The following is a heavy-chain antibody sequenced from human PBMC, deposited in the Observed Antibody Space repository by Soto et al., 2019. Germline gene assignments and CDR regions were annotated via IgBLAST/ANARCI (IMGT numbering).Heavy chain of an antibody. CDR3: ARDTVLTGMFDL. CDR1: GGSIGSYH. J-gene: IGHJ5*02. CDR2: VYYTGTT. D-gene: IGHD4-17*01. Sequence: SETLSLTCTVSGGSIGSYHWSWVRQPPGKGLEWIASVYYTGTTNYNPSLGSRVTISIDAPENQVSLKLTSVTAADTAFYYCARDTVLTGMFDLWGQGTLVTVSS. V-gene: IGHV4-59*01.